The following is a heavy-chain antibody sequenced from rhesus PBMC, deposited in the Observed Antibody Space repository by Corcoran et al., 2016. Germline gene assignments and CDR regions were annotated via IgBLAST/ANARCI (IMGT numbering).Heavy chain of an antibody. Sequence: EVQLVETGGGLVQPGGSLKLSCAASGFTFSSYGMSWVRQAPGKGLEWVSAINSGGGSKYSADSVKGRFTISRDNSKNTLSLQMNSLRAEDTAVYYCAKALPTYYNFWTGPFDFWGQGLRVTVSS. D-gene: IGHD3-3*01. J-gene: IGHJ3*01. CDR2: INSGGGSK. CDR3: AKALPTYYNFWTGPFDF. V-gene: IGHV3S5*01. CDR1: GFTFSSYG.